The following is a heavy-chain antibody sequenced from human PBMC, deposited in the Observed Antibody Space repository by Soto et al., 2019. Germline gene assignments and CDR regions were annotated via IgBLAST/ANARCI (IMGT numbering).Heavy chain of an antibody. D-gene: IGHD5-18*01. CDR3: ARVDTAMVGFDY. Sequence: SETLSLTCTVPGGSISSYYWSWIRQPPGKGLEWIGYIYYSGSTNYNPSLKSRVTISVDTSKNQFSLKLSSVTAADTALYYCARVDTAMVGFDYWGQGTLVTVS. CDR1: GGSISSYY. J-gene: IGHJ4*02. V-gene: IGHV4-59*01. CDR2: IYYSGST.